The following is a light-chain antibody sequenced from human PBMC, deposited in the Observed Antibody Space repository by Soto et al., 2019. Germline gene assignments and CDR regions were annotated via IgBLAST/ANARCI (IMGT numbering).Light chain of an antibody. J-gene: IGKJ2*01. CDR2: AAS. CDR3: QQLNNYPQT. V-gene: IGKV1-9*01. Sequence: IQLTQSPSSLSASVGDRVTITCRASQGISNYLAWYQQKPGKAPKLLIYAASTLETVVPSRFSGSESGTLFSLTIRSLQPEYFATYYCQQLNNYPQTFGPGTKLEIK. CDR1: QGISNY.